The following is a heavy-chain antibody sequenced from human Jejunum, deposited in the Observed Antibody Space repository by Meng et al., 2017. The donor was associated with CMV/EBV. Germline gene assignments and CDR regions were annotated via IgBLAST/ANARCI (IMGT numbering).Heavy chain of an antibody. CDR3: ARDVWGFDY. Sequence: AQLVQSGGGVKKPGASVKVSCKASGYTFTNYGITWVRQAPGQGLEWMGWISAYNGNTNYAQTLQGRLTMTTDTSTSTAYMELRSLRSDDTAVYYCARDVWGFDYWGQGTLVTVSS. J-gene: IGHJ4*02. V-gene: IGHV1-18*01. D-gene: IGHD7-27*01. CDR2: ISAYNGNT. CDR1: GYTFTNYG.